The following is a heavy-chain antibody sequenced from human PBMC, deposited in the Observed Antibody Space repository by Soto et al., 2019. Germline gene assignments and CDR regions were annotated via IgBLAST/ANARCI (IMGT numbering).Heavy chain of an antibody. CDR1: GVTVSSNY. J-gene: IGHJ4*02. D-gene: IGHD5-18*01. Sequence: GGSPRLSCAASGVTVSSNYMSWVRQAPGKGLEWVSVIYSGGSTYYADSVKGRFTISRDNSKNTLYLQMNSLRAEDTAVYYCARDQGYSHYWGQGTLVTVSS. V-gene: IGHV3-66*01. CDR3: ARDQGYSHY. CDR2: IYSGGST.